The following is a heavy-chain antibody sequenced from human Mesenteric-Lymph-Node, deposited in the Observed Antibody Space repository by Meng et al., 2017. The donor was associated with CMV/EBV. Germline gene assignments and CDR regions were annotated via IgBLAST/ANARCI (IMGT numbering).Heavy chain of an antibody. CDR2: INSDGSST. CDR1: GFTFSSYW. V-gene: IGHV3-74*01. J-gene: IGHJ4*02. CDR3: ARDWSDTAMVYYFDY. Sequence: GESLKISCAASGFTFSSYWMHWVRQAPGKGLVWVSRINSDGSSTSYADSVKGRFTISRDNAKNTLYLQMNSLRAEDTAVYYCARDWSDTAMVYYFDYWGQGTLVTVSS. D-gene: IGHD5-18*01.